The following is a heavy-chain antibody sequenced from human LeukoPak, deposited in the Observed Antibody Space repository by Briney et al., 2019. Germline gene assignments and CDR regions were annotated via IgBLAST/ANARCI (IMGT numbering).Heavy chain of an antibody. D-gene: IGHD4-17*01. CDR3: ARDSGDYLFVY. J-gene: IGHJ4*02. CDR1: GFTVSSNY. V-gene: IGHV3-66*02. Sequence: GGSLRLSCAASGFTVSSNYMSWVRQAPGKGLEWVSVIYSGGSTYYADSVKGRFTISRDNSKNTLYLQMNSLRAEDTAVYYCARDSGDYLFVYWGQGTLVTVSS. CDR2: IYSGGST.